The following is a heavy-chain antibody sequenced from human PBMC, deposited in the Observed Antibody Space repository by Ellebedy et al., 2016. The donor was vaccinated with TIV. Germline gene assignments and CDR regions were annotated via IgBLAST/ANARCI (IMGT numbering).Heavy chain of an antibody. D-gene: IGHD3-10*01. Sequence: ASVKVSXKASSYTFDNYGVGWVRQAPGQGLEWMGWFSASTRTTDYAQKFQGRVTMTADTSTASMELRGLTSDDTAIYYCARIMVAWGPDYWGQGTLVTVSS. CDR3: ARIMVAWGPDY. CDR1: SYTFDNYG. J-gene: IGHJ4*02. V-gene: IGHV1-18*01. CDR2: FSASTRTT.